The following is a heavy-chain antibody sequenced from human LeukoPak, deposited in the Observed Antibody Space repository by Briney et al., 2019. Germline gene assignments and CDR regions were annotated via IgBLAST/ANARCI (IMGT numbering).Heavy chain of an antibody. V-gene: IGHV3-66*01. CDR1: EFTVSTNY. CDR2: IHIDGET. CDR3: ARDGLDSSGPVAFDI. D-gene: IGHD3-22*01. J-gene: IGHJ3*02. Sequence: GSLRLSCVASEFTVSTNYMSWVRQAPGKGLQWVSIIHIDGETHYADSVKGRFTMSRDNSKNTVYLQMNSQRSEDTAVYYCARDGLDSSGPVAFDIWGQGTMVTVAS.